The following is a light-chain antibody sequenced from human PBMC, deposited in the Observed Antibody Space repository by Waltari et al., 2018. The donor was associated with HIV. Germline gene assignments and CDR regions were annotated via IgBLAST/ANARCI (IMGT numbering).Light chain of an antibody. CDR3: QQYENWPYT. Sequence: EMVMTQSPATLSVSPGERATLSCRASQSVCSKLAWYQQKPGQAPRLLIYGASSRSTGVSARFSGSGSGTEFTLTVSSLESEDFAVYYCQQYENWPYTFGQGTKLEIK. CDR1: QSVCSK. V-gene: IGKV3-15*01. CDR2: GAS. J-gene: IGKJ2*01.